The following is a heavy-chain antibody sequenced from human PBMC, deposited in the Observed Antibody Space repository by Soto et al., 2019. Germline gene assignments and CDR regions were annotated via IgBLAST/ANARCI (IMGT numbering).Heavy chain of an antibody. CDR3: ARFFGSYNNWFDP. CDR1: GGSISSGDYS. CDR2: IYHSGST. V-gene: IGHV4-30-2*01. D-gene: IGHD1-26*01. Sequence: QLQLQESGSGLVKPSQTLSLTCAVSGGSISSGDYSWSWIRQPPGKGLEWIGYIYHSGSTYYNPSLKSRVTISLDRSKNQFSLTLSSVTAADTAVYYCARFFGSYNNWFDPWGQGTLVTVSS. J-gene: IGHJ5*02.